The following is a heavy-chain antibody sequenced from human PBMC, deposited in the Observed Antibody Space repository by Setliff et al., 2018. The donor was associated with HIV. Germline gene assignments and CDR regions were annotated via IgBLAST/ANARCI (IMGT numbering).Heavy chain of an antibody. J-gene: IGHJ5*02. CDR3: ARGRTQWPNYNYFDP. V-gene: IGHV4-61*09. CDR2: IHTSGST. D-gene: IGHD6-19*01. CDR1: GGSISSSSYY. Sequence: PSETLSLTCTVSGGSISSSSYYWSWIRQPAGKGLEWIGHIHTSGSTKYNPSLKSRVTISVDTSKSQFSLKLSSLTAADTAVYYCARGRTQWPNYNYFDPWGLGTLVTVSS.